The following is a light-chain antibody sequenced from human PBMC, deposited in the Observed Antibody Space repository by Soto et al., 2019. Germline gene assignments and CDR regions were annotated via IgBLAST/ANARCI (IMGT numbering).Light chain of an antibody. V-gene: IGKV3-20*01. Sequence: EIVLTQSPGTLSLSPGERATLSCRASQSVSNNYLAWYQQKPGQAPRLLIYGASSRATGIPDRFSGSESGTDFTLTISRLEPEDFAVYYCHQYVSSWTFGQGTKVDI. CDR1: QSVSNNY. CDR3: HQYVSSWT. CDR2: GAS. J-gene: IGKJ1*01.